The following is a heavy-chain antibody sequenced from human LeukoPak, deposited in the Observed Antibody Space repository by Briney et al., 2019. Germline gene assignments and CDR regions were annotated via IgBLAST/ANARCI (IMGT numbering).Heavy chain of an antibody. V-gene: IGHV3-33*06. CDR3: AKGHYGSGSYFDY. D-gene: IGHD3-10*01. CDR1: GFTFSTYG. Sequence: PGRSLRLSCAASGFTFSTYGMHWVRQAPGKGLEGVAVIWYDGSNKFYADSVKGRFTISRDNSKNTLYLQMNSLRAEDTAVYYCAKGHYGSGSYFDYWGQGTLVTVSS. J-gene: IGHJ4*02. CDR2: IWYDGSNK.